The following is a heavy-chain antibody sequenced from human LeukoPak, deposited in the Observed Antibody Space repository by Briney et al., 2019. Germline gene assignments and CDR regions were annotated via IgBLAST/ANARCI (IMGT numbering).Heavy chain of an antibody. J-gene: IGHJ4*02. CDR3: ARAPVLYYFDY. V-gene: IGHV4-59*01. D-gene: IGHD1-1*01. CDR1: GGSISSYY. Sequence: KPSETLSLTCAVSGGSISSYYWSWIRQPPGKALEWIGYVFYSGSTSYNPSLNSRVTISVDTSENQFSLKLSSVSAADTAVYYRARAPVLYYFDYWGQGILVTVSS. CDR2: VFYSGST.